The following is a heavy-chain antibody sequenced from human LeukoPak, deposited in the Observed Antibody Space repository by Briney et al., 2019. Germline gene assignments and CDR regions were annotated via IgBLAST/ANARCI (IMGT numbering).Heavy chain of an antibody. V-gene: IGHV1-24*01. D-gene: IGHD3-22*01. CDR2: FDPEDGET. CDR3: ATVPPWDSSGYYYDYFDY. CDR1: GYTLTELS. J-gene: IGHJ4*02. Sequence: GASVKVSCKVSGYTLTELSMHWVRQAPGKGLEWMGGFDPEDGETIYAQKFQGRVTMTEDTSTDTAYMELSSLRSEDTAVYYCATVPPWDSSGYYYDYFDYWGQGTPVTVSS.